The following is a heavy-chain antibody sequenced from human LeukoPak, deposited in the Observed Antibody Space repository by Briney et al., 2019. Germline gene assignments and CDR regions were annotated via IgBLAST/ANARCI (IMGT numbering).Heavy chain of an antibody. Sequence: SETLSLTCAVYGGSFSGYYWRWIRQPPGKGLEWIGEINHSGSTNYNPSLKSRVTISVDTSKNQFSLKLSSVTAADTAVYYCARLTSSSWYYFDYWGQGTLVTVSS. CDR2: INHSGST. CDR1: GGSFSGYY. CDR3: ARLTSSSWYYFDY. V-gene: IGHV4-34*01. D-gene: IGHD6-13*01. J-gene: IGHJ4*02.